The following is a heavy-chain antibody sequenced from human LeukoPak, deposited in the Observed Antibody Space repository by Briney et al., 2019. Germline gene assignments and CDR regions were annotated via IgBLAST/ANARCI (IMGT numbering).Heavy chain of an antibody. Sequence: GGSLRLSCAAPGFTFSSYAMSWVRQAPGKGLEWVSGISSSDDTTYYADSVKGRFTISRDNFKNTLYLQVNSLRAEDTAVYYCAKGDHSKSPGGGSFQHWGQGTLVTVSS. V-gene: IGHV3-23*01. CDR3: AKGDHSKSPGGGSFQH. CDR2: ISSSDDTT. J-gene: IGHJ1*01. CDR1: GFTFSSYA. D-gene: IGHD1-26*01.